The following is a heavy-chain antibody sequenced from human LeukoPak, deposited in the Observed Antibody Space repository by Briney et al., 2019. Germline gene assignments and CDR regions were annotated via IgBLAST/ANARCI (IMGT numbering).Heavy chain of an antibody. CDR3: AKDLRYFDCA. J-gene: IGHJ5*02. CDR2: IRYDGSNK. V-gene: IGHV3-30*02. D-gene: IGHD3-9*01. Sequence: GGSLRLSCAASGFTFSSYVMHWVRQAPGKGLEWVAFIRYDGSNKYYSDSVKGRFTISRDNSKNTLYLQMNSLRAEDTAVYYCAKDLRYFDCAWGQGTLVTVSS. CDR1: GFTFSSYV.